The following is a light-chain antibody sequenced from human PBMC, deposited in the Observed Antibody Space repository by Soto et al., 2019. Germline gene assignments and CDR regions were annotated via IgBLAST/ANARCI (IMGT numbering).Light chain of an antibody. V-gene: IGKV1-39*01. CDR3: QQTFSNLIS. CDR1: ESISNY. J-gene: IGKJ4*01. Sequence: IQLTQSPSSLSASAGDRVTIACRASESISNYLNWYQLKPGEAPKVLIYSASTLRGGVPSRFSGTGSGTEFTLTISSLQPEDGATYFCQQTFSNLISFGGGTKVEIK. CDR2: SAS.